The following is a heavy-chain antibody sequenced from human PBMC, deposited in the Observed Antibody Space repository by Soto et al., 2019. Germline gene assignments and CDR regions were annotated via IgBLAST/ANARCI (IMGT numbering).Heavy chain of an antibody. Sequence: SVKVSCKASGGTFSNYAISWVRQAPGQGLEWMGGIFPMLGTTNYGKMFQGRVTITADKSTNTDFMELSRRRSDDTAVYYCVREGCSNTSCYKDPYYYCMDVWGQGTTVTVSS. V-gene: IGHV1-69*10. CDR2: IFPMLGTT. D-gene: IGHD2-2*02. J-gene: IGHJ6*01. CDR3: VREGCSNTSCYKDPYYYCMDV. CDR1: GGTFSNYA.